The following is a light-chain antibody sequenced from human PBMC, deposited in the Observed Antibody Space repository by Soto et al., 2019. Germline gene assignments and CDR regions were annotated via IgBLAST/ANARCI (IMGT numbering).Light chain of an antibody. V-gene: IGLV2-14*03. CDR2: DVS. Sequence: QSALTQPASVSGSPGQSITISCTGTSSDVGGYNYVSWYQQHPGKAPKLMIYDVSNRPSGVSNRFSGSKSGNTASLTISGLQAEDEADYYVNSYRFTSPPDYVFGTGTKVTVL. J-gene: IGLJ1*01. CDR1: SSDVGGYNY. CDR3: NSYRFTSPPDYV.